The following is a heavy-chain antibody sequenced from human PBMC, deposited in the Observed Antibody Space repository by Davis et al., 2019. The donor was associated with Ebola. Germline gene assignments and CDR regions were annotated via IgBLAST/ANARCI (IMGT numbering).Heavy chain of an antibody. V-gene: IGHV3-30*03. J-gene: IGHJ4*02. CDR1: GFTFSSYG. CDR2: ISYDGSNK. CDR3: ARGTRSLGPFDY. Sequence: PGGSLRLSCAASGFTFSSYGMHWVRQAPGKGLEWVAVISYDGSNKYYADSVKGRFTISRDNSKNTLYLQMNSLRAEDTAVYYCARGTRSLGPFDYWGQGTLVTVSS. D-gene: IGHD3-10*01.